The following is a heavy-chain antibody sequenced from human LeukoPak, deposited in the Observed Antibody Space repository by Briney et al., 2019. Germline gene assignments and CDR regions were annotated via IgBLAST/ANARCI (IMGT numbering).Heavy chain of an antibody. J-gene: IGHJ4*02. CDR1: GGSFSGYC. CDR2: INHSGST. CDR3: ARGNGGDGYNYTSGVDY. D-gene: IGHD5-24*01. Sequence: SETLSLTCAVYGGSFSGYCWSWIRQPPGKGLEWIGEINHSGSTNYNPSLKSRVTISVDTSKNQFSLKLSSVTAADTAVYYCARGNGGDGYNYTSGVDYWGQGTLVTVSS. V-gene: IGHV4-34*01.